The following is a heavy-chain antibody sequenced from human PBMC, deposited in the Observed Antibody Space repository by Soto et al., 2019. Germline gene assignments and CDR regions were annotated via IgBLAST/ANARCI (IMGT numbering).Heavy chain of an antibody. CDR2: ITNSGST. CDR3: ARGRTAIATRWFDS. J-gene: IGHJ5*01. V-gene: IGHV4-34*01. Sequence: PSETLSLTCAVFGGSFSDFYWSWMRQSPEKGLEWIGEITNSGSTYYNPSLKSRVTISGDTSKNQFSLEVRSVTAADTAVYFCARGRTAIATRWFDSWGQGTLVTVSS. D-gene: IGHD1-1*01. CDR1: GGSFSDFY.